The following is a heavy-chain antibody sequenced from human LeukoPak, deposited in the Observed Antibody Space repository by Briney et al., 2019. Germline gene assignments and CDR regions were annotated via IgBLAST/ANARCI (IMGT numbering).Heavy chain of an antibody. J-gene: IGHJ5*02. CDR3: AKTEHNWFDP. CDR2: TLYTGST. CDR1: GGPITGYY. V-gene: IGHV4-59*01. D-gene: IGHD1-1*01. Sequence: SETLSLTCTVSGGPITGYYWSWIRQPPGKGLEWIGYTLYTGSTNYSPSLKSRVTISVDTSKNQFSLRLTSVTAADTAVYYCAKTEHNWFDPWGQGTLVIVSS.